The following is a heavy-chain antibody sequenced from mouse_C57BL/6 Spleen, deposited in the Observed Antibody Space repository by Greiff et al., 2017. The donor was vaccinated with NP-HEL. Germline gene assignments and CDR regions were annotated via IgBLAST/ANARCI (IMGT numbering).Heavy chain of an antibody. Sequence: EVKVVESGGGLVQSGRSLRLSCATSGFTFSDFYMEWVRQAPGKGLEWIAASRNKANDYTTEYSASVKGRFIVSRDTSQSILYLQMNALRAEDTAIYYCARDDGYYEAYWGQGTLVTVSA. D-gene: IGHD2-3*01. J-gene: IGHJ3*01. V-gene: IGHV7-1*01. CDR3: ARDDGYYEAY. CDR1: GFTFSDFY. CDR2: SRNKANDYTT.